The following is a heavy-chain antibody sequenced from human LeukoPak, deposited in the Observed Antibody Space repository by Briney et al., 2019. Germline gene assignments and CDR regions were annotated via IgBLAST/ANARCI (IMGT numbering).Heavy chain of an antibody. Sequence: PGGSLRLSCVTSGFTFSSYWMHWVRQAPGKGLVWVSRINSDGSSTSYADSVKGRFTISRDNAKNTLYLQVNSLRAEDTAVYYCARGEYSSGWCLDYWGRGTLVTVSS. CDR3: ARGEYSSGWCLDY. J-gene: IGHJ4*02. D-gene: IGHD6-19*01. V-gene: IGHV3-74*01. CDR2: INSDGSST. CDR1: GFTFSSYW.